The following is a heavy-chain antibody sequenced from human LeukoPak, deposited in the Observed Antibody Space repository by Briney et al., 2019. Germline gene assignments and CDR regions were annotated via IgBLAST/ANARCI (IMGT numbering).Heavy chain of an antibody. J-gene: IGHJ4*02. CDR1: GFTSSSYE. D-gene: IGHD3-22*01. Sequence: GGSLRLSCAASGFTSSSYEMNWVRQAPGKGLEWVSYISSSGSTTHYADSVKGRFTISRDNAKKSLYLQMNSLRAEDTAVYYCARDNYDSSGYYFDWGQGTLVTVSS. CDR2: ISSSGSTT. CDR3: ARDNYDSSGYYFD. V-gene: IGHV3-48*03.